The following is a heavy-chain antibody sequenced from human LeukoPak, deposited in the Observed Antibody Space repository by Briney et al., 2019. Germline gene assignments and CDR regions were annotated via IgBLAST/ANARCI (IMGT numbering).Heavy chain of an antibody. D-gene: IGHD1-14*01. J-gene: IGHJ6*03. Sequence: GGSLRLSCAASEFTFSGYSMNWVRQAPGKGLEWVSYISGRSTSIYYADSVKGRFTISRDNAKNSLYLQMNSLRAEDTAVYYCARDSRSYSYYYMGVWGKGTTVTVSS. V-gene: IGHV3-48*04. CDR3: ARDSRSYSYYYMGV. CDR1: EFTFSGYS. CDR2: ISGRSTSI.